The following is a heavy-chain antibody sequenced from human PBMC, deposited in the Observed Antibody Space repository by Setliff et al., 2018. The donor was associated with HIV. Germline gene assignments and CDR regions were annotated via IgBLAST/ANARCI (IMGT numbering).Heavy chain of an antibody. V-gene: IGHV1-69*10. D-gene: IGHD5-18*01. J-gene: IGHJ6*02. CDR3: AVDTAMVRGMDV. CDR1: GYTFSTYD. Sequence: SVKVSCKASGYTFSTYDFNWVRQAAGQGLEWMGGIIPILGIANYAQKFQGRVTITADESTSTAYMELSSLRSEDTAVYYCAVDTAMVRGMDVWGQGTTVTVSS. CDR2: IIPILGIA.